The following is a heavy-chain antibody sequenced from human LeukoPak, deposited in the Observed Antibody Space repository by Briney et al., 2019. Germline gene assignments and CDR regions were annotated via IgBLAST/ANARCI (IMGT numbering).Heavy chain of an antibody. CDR1: GFTFDDYA. V-gene: IGHV3-48*03. J-gene: IGHJ6*02. CDR3: AREGIAAAGDYGMDV. CDR2: ISSSGSTI. Sequence: QPGGSLRLSCAASGFTFDDYAMPWVRQAPAKGREWVSYISSSGSTIYYADSVKGRFTISRDNAKNSLYLQMNSLMAEDTAVYYCAREGIAAAGDYGMDVWGQGTTVTVSS. D-gene: IGHD6-13*01.